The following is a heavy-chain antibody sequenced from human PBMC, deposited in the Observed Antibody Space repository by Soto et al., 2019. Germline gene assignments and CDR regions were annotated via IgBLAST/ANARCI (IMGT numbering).Heavy chain of an antibody. D-gene: IGHD6-13*01. J-gene: IGHJ4*02. CDR2: IYYSGST. V-gene: IGHV4-31*03. CDR3: ARGSDSSSWYYFDY. Sequence: PSETLSLTCTVSGGSISSGGYYWSWIRQHPGKGLEWIGYIYYSGSTYYNPSLKSRVTISVDTSKNQFSLKLSSVTAADTAVYYCARGSDSSSWYYFDYSGQGTLVIVSS. CDR1: GGSISSGGYY.